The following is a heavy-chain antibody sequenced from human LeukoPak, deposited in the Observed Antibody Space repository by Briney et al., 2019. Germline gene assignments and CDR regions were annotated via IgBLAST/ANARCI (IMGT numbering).Heavy chain of an antibody. D-gene: IGHD3-22*01. Sequence: PGGSLRLSCAASGFTFSNYAMSWVRQAPGKGLEWVSAISGSGGSTYYADSVKGRFTISRDNSKNTLYLQMNSLRAEDTAVYYCAKCCYDSSGYYFGAFDIWGQGTMVTVSS. J-gene: IGHJ3*02. CDR3: AKCCYDSSGYYFGAFDI. CDR2: ISGSGGST. CDR1: GFTFSNYA. V-gene: IGHV3-23*01.